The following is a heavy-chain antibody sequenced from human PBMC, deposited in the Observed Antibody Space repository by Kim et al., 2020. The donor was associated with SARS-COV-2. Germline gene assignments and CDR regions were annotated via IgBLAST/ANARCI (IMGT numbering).Heavy chain of an antibody. D-gene: IGHD6-13*01. CDR2: IYPGDSDT. CDR3: ARRSGYSSSWYFYY. J-gene: IGHJ4*02. CDR1: GYSFNIYW. V-gene: IGHV5-51*01. Sequence: GESLKISCKGSGYSFNIYWIGWVRQMPGKGLEWMGIIYPGDSDTRYSPSFQGQVTISVDKSISTAYLQWSGLKASDTAMYYCARRSGYSSSWYFYYWGQGTLVTVSS.